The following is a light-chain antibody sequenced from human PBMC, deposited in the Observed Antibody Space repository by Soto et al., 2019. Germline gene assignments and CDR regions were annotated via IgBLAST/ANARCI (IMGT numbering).Light chain of an antibody. CDR2: DAS. CDR3: QQYNNWPRT. Sequence: EMVMTQFPATLSVSPGERGTLSCRASQSVSSNLAWYQQKPGQAPRLLIYDASTRATGIPVRFSGSGSGTEFTLTISSLQSEDFAVYYCQQYNNWPRTFGQGTKVDIK. CDR1: QSVSSN. J-gene: IGKJ1*01. V-gene: IGKV3-15*01.